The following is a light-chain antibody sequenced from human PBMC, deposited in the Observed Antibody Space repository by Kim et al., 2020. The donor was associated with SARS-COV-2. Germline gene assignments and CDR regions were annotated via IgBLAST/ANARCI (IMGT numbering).Light chain of an antibody. J-gene: IGKJ4*01. CDR1: QSNSNF. CDR3: QQSYSTPLT. V-gene: IGKV1-39*01. Sequence: ASVGDRVTITCRASQSNSNFLNWFQQKPGKAPKLLMYAASSLQSGVPSRFSGSGSGTDFTLTISSLQPEDFATYYCQQSYSTPLTFGGGTKVDIK. CDR2: AAS.